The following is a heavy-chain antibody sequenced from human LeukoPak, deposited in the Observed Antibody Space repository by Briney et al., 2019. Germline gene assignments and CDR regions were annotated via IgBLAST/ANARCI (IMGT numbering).Heavy chain of an antibody. D-gene: IGHD6-13*01. CDR3: ARTPRIAAAGLSYFDY. CDR1: GYTFTGYY. Sequence: GASVKVSCEASGYTFTGYYMHWVRQAPGQGLEWMGWISPNSGGTNYAQKFQGRVTMTRDTSISTAYMELSRLRSDDTAVYYCARTPRIAAAGLSYFDYWGQGTLVTVSS. J-gene: IGHJ4*02. CDR2: ISPNSGGT. V-gene: IGHV1-2*02.